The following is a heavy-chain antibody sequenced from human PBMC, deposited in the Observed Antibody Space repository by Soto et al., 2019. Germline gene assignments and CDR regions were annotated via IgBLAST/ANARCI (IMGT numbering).Heavy chain of an antibody. Sequence: SETQSLTCTVSGCNIRSYYWSWIRQPPGKGLEWIGYIYYSGSTNYNPSLKSRVTISVDTSKNQFSLKLSSVTAADTAVYYCARTQIAVAGTSFDYWGQGTLVTVSS. CDR1: GCNIRSYY. CDR3: ARTQIAVAGTSFDY. D-gene: IGHD6-19*01. CDR2: IYYSGST. J-gene: IGHJ4*02. V-gene: IGHV4-59*01.